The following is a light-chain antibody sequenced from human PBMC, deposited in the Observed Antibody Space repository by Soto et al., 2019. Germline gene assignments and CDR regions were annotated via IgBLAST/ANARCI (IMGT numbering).Light chain of an antibody. J-gene: IGLJ3*02. CDR1: SSDVGSYNL. V-gene: IGLV2-23*01. Sequence: QSALTQPASVSGSPGQSITISCTGTSSDVGSYNLVSWYQQHPGKAPKLMIYEGNERPSGVSNRCSGSKSGNTASLTISGLQAEDEADYYCCSYAGSSTWLFGGGTKHTVL. CDR2: EGN. CDR3: CSYAGSSTWL.